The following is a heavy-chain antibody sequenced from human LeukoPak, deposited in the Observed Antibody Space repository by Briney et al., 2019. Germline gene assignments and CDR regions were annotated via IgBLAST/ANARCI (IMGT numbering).Heavy chain of an antibody. CDR1: RFTPTRHW. D-gene: IGHD6-6*01. CDR3: ARLIADRTIYDY. Sequence: PGGSLRLSSAASRFTPTRHWMSSVPQAPRKGLEWVASIKQEGSEKYYVDFVKGRFTVSRDNAKNSLYLQMNSLRAEDTAVYYCARLIADRTIYDYWGQGTLVTVSS. J-gene: IGHJ4*02. CDR2: IKQEGSEK. V-gene: IGHV3-7*02.